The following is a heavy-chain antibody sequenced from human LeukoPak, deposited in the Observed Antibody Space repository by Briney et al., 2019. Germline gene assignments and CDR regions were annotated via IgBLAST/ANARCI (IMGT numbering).Heavy chain of an antibody. CDR1: GGSITSSNW. CDR2: IYHSGST. V-gene: IGHV4-4*02. J-gene: IGHJ3*01. D-gene: IGHD3-10*01. Sequence: PSETLSLTCTVSGGSITSSNWWNWVRQPPGKGLEWIGEIYHSGSTNYNPSLKSRVTISVDKSKNQFSLKLSSVTAADTAVYYCAARDRTYYYYAFDFWGQGTMVTVSS. CDR3: AARDRTYYYYAFDF.